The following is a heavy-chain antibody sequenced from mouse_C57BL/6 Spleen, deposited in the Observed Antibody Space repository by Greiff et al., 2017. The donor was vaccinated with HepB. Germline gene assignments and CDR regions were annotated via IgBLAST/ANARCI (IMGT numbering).Heavy chain of an antibody. CDR3: TRLWLRRDGIDY. V-gene: IGHV14-1*01. CDR2: IDPEDGDT. J-gene: IGHJ2*01. Sequence: VQLQQSGAELVRPGASVKLSCTASGFNIKDYYMHWVKQRPEQGLEWIGRIDPEDGDTEYAPKFQGKATMTADTSSNTAYLQLSSLTSEDTAVYYCTRLWLRRDGIDYWGQGTTLTVSS. CDR1: GFNIKDYY. D-gene: IGHD2-2*01.